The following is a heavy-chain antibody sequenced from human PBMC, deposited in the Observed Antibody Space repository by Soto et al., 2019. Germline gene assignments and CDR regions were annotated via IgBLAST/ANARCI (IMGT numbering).Heavy chain of an antibody. CDR3: ARVSCSSTSCYFGEDYYKYGMDF. Sequence: GASVKVSCKASGYSFTSYGISWVRQAPGQGLEWMGWISAYNGNTNYEQKLQGRVTMTTDTSTSTAYMELRSLRSDDTAVYYCARVSCSSTSCYFGEDYYKYGMDFWG. CDR2: ISAYNGNT. CDR1: GYSFTSYG. V-gene: IGHV1-18*04. J-gene: IGHJ6*02. D-gene: IGHD2-2*01.